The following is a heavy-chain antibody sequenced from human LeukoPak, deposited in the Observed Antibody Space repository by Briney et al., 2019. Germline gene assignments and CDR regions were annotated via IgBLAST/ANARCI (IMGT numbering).Heavy chain of an antibody. D-gene: IGHD3-10*01. CDR3: ARGSIGELVDY. CDR2: INSDGSST. J-gene: IGHJ4*02. V-gene: IGHV3-74*01. CDR1: GFTFDDYA. Sequence: GGSLRLSCAVSGFTFDDYAMHWVRQAPGKGLVWVSRINSDGSSTSYADSVKGRFTISRDNAKNTLYLQMNSLRAEDTAVYYCARGSIGELVDYWGQGTLVTVSS.